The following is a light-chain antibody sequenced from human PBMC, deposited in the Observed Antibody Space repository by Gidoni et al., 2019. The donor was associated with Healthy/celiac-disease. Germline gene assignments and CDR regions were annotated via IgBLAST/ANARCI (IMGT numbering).Light chain of an antibody. CDR1: QSISSW. CDR2: DAS. J-gene: IGKJ2*01. CDR3: QQYNSYSGT. V-gene: IGKV1-5*01. Sequence: DIQMTQSPSTLSASVGDRVTITCRASQSISSWLAWYQQKPGKAPKLLIYDASSLESGVPSRFSGSGSGTEFTLTISRLQPDDFATYYCQQYNSYSGTFGQGTKLE.